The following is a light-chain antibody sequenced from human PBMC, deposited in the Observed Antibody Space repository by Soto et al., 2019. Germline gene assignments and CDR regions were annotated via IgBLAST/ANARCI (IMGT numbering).Light chain of an antibody. J-gene: IGKJ1*01. V-gene: IGKV3-15*01. CDR2: GAS. Sequence: EIVLTQEKVILSMSRGESACRCWRGSQSVSSNLAWYQQKPGQAPRLLIYGASTRATGIPARFSGSGSGTEFTLTISSLQSEDFAVYYCQQYNNWPPWTFGQGTKVDI. CDR1: QSVSSN. CDR3: QQYNNWPPWT.